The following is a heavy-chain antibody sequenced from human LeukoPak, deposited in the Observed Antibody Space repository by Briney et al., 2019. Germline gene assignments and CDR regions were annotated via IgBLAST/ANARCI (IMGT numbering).Heavy chain of an antibody. J-gene: IGHJ4*02. D-gene: IGHD3-10*01. CDR1: GFTFSSYS. Sequence: WGSLRLSCAASGFTFSSYSMNWVRQAPGKGLEWVSSISSSSSHIYYADSVKGRFTISRDNAKNSLFLQMNNLRADDTAVYYCAGGGFGELYWGQGALVTVSS. CDR3: AGGGFGELY. V-gene: IGHV3-21*01. CDR2: ISSSSSHI.